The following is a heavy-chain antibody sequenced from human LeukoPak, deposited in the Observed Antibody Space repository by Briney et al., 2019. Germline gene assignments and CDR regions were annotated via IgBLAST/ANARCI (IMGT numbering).Heavy chain of an antibody. Sequence: SETLSLTCTVSGGSISGYYWSWIRQPPGKGLEWIGYIYYSGSTNYNPSLKSRVTISVDSSKNQLSLNLSSVTAADTAVYYCARRSMVRGASGWFDSWGQGTLVTVSS. CDR3: ARRSMVRGASGWFDS. V-gene: IGHV4-59*08. CDR1: GGSISGYY. D-gene: IGHD3-10*01. CDR2: IYYSGST. J-gene: IGHJ5*01.